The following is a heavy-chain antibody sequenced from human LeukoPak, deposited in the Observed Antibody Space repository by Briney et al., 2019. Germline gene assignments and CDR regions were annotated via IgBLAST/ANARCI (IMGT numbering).Heavy chain of an antibody. CDR1: GGTFSSYA. D-gene: IGHD3-10*01. CDR2: IIPIFGTA. Sequence: LVKVSCEASGGTFSSYAISWVRQAPGQGLEWMGGIIPIFGTANYAQKFQGRATITADESTSTAYMELSSLRSEDTAVYYCAREGREKYYYGMDVWGQGTTVTVSS. J-gene: IGHJ6*02. V-gene: IGHV1-69*13. CDR3: AREGREKYYYGMDV.